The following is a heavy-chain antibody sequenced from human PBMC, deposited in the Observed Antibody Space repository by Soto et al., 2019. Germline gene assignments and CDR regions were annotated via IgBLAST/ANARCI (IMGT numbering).Heavy chain of an antibody. V-gene: IGHV1-18*04. CDR2: ISTYNGNT. J-gene: IGHJ6*02. D-gene: IGHD4-17*01. Sequence: SFTVSCIAFHYTFNNYPLSWSRQSSGQGFGWMGWISTYNGNTNYAQKLQGRVTVTTDTSTSTAYMELRSLRTDDTAVYYCARPRRSTVTGMDVWGQGTTVTV. CDR3: ARPRRSTVTGMDV. CDR1: HYTFNNYP.